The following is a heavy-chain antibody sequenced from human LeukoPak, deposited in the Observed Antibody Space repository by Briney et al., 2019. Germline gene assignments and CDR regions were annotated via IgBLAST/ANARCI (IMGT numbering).Heavy chain of an antibody. Sequence: RGSLRLSCAASGFTFSDHPMNWVRQAPGEGLEWVSYISGGSDSIYYADSVKGRFTISRDNAKISLYLQMNSLRDEDTAVYFCARDRPPVGAIDCWGQGTLVTVSS. V-gene: IGHV3-48*02. D-gene: IGHD1-26*01. CDR2: ISGGSDSI. CDR1: GFTFSDHP. CDR3: ARDRPPVGAIDC. J-gene: IGHJ4*02.